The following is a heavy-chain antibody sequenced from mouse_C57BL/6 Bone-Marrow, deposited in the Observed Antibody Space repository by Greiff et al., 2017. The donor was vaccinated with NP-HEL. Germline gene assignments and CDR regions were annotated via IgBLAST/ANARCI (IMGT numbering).Heavy chain of an antibody. CDR1: GYTFTDYY. CDR2: INPYNGGT. J-gene: IGHJ3*01. CDR3: ARKGYDYLAY. D-gene: IGHD2-4*01. Sequence: SGPVLVKPGASVKMSCKASGYTFTDYYMNWVKQSHGKSLEWIGVINPYNGGTSYNQKFKGKATLTVDKSSSTAYMELNSLTSEDSAVSYCARKGYDYLAYWGQGTLVTVSA. V-gene: IGHV1-19*01.